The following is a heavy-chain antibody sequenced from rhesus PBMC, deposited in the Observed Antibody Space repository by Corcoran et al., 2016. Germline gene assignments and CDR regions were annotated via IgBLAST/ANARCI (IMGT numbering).Heavy chain of an antibody. V-gene: IGHV4S11*01. J-gene: IGHJ2*01. CDR1: GGSISSNY. Sequence: QVQLQESGPGLVKPLETLSLTCAVSGGSISSNYWSWIRQAPGKGLEWIWYIYGSGSRTNYNPSLKDRCTLSVDTSKNQLSLKLSFVTAADTAVYYCARKAEYCTGSGCYRYFDIWGPGTPITISS. CDR2: IYGSGSRT. D-gene: IGHD2-21*01. CDR3: ARKAEYCTGSGCYRYFDI.